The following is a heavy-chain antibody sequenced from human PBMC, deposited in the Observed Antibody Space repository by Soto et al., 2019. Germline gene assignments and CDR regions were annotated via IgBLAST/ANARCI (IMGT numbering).Heavy chain of an antibody. CDR2: IYYSGST. V-gene: IGHV4-59*01. CDR3: ARELDCSGGSCYVFDY. CDR1: GGSISSYY. D-gene: IGHD2-15*01. J-gene: IGHJ4*02. Sequence: PSETLSLTCTVSGGSISSYYWSWIRQPPGKGLEWIGYIYYSGSTNYNPSLKSRVTISVDTSKNQFSLKLSSVTAADTAVYYCARELDCSGGSCYVFDYWGQGTLVTVS.